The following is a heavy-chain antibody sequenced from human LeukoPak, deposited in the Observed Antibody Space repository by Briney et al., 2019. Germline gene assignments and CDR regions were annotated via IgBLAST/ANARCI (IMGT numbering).Heavy chain of an antibody. CDR2: INTSGST. D-gene: IGHD5-24*01. Sequence: PSETLSLTCTVSGGSISSYYWSWIRQPAGKGLEWIGRINTSGSTNYNPSLKSRVTMSVDTSKNQFSLKLSSVTAADTAVYYCARESIDGYTGWYDAFDIWGQGTMVTVSS. V-gene: IGHV4-4*07. J-gene: IGHJ3*02. CDR1: GGSISSYY. CDR3: ARESIDGYTGWYDAFDI.